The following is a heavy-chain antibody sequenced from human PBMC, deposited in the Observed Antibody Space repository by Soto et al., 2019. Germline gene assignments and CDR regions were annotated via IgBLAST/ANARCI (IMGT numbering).Heavy chain of an antibody. CDR1: GGSISSSSYF. J-gene: IGHJ4*02. V-gene: IGHV4-39*07. D-gene: IGHD2-15*01. CDR2: IYYSGST. CDR3: ARHRGGNPGFDY. Sequence: PSETLSLTCTVSGGSISSSSYFWGWIRQPPGKGLEWIGSIYYSGSTYYNPSLKSRVTISVDTPKNQFSLKLSSVTAADTAVYYCARHRGGNPGFDYWGQGTLVTVS.